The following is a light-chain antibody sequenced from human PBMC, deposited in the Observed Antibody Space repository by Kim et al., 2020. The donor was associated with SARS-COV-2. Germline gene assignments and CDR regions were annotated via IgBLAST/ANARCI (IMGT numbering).Light chain of an antibody. CDR3: SAWDSSLSAWV. CDR1: SNNVGYEG. CDR2: RNN. J-gene: IGLJ2*01. Sequence: QAGLTQPPSVSKALRQTATLTCTGNSNNVGYEGAVWLQQHQGHTPKLLFNRNNNRPSGISERLSASRSGNTASLTITGLQPEDEADYYCSAWDSSLSAWVFGGGTQLTVL. V-gene: IGLV10-54*01.